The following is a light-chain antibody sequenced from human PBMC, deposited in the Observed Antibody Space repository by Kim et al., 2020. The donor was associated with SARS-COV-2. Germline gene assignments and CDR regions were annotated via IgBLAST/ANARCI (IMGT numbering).Light chain of an antibody. J-gene: IGLJ1*01. CDR1: NSDVANYKF. CDR3: SSYTSSSTYV. V-gene: IGLV2-14*03. CDR2: DVT. Sequence: QSALTQPRSVSGSPGQSVTISCTGTNSDVANYKFVSWYQQQPGKAPKLLIYDVTKRPSGVSNRFSGSKSGNTASLTISGLQAEDEADYYCSSYTSSSTYVFGTGTKVTVL.